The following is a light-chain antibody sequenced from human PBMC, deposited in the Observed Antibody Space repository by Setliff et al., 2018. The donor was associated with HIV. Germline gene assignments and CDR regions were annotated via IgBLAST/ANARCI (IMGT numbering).Light chain of an antibody. Sequence: QSALAQPASVSGSPGQSIAISCTGTSSDIGAYKSVSWYQQHPGKAPKRLIYEDSNRPSRVSDRFSGSKSGNTASLTISGLQTEDEADYYCCSFAITDTYVLGTGTKVTVL. CDR3: CSFAITDTYV. V-gene: IGLV2-14*03. CDR2: EDS. CDR1: SSDIGAYKS. J-gene: IGLJ1*01.